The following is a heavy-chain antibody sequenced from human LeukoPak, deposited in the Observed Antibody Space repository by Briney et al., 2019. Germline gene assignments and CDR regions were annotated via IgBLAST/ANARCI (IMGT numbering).Heavy chain of an antibody. J-gene: IGHJ3*02. CDR1: GYTFTSYD. CDR3: ARATYYYDSSGYPHDAFDI. Sequence: GASVKVSCKASGYTFTSYDINWVRQATGQGLESMGWMNPNSGNTGYAQKFQGRVTITRNTSISTAYMELSSLRSEDTAVYYCARATYYYDSSGYPHDAFDIWGQGTMVTVSS. V-gene: IGHV1-8*03. D-gene: IGHD3-22*01. CDR2: MNPNSGNT.